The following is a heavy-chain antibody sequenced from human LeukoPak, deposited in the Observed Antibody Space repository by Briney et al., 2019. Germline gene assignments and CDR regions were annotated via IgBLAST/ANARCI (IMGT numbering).Heavy chain of an antibody. CDR1: GYTFTSYA. CDR2: INTNTGNP. CDR3: ARGSEIAAAGKIDLDY. Sequence: GASVKVSCKASGYTFTSYAMNWVRQAPGQGLEWMGWINTNTGNPTYAQGFTGRFVFSLDTSVSTAYLQISSLKAEDTAVYYCARGSEIAAAGKIDLDYWGQGTLVTVSS. D-gene: IGHD6-13*01. V-gene: IGHV7-4-1*02. J-gene: IGHJ4*02.